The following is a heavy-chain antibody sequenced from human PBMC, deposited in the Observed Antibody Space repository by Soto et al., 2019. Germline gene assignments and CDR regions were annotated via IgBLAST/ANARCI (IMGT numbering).Heavy chain of an antibody. V-gene: IGHV3-23*01. J-gene: IGHJ4*02. D-gene: IGHD6-19*01. Sequence: EVQLLESGGGLVQPGGSLRLSCAASEFTFSSFAMSWVRQAPGKSLEWVSGVSGSGGTTYYADSVKGRFTISRDNSKNTLYLQRNSRRAEDTAVYYCAKARGDSSGRRGFDYWGQGTLVTVSS. CDR3: AKARGDSSGRRGFDY. CDR2: VSGSGGTT. CDR1: EFTFSSFA.